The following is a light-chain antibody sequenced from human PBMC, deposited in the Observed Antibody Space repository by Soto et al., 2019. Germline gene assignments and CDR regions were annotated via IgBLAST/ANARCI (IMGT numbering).Light chain of an antibody. CDR1: QSISSW. Sequence: DIQMTQSPSTLSASVGDRVTITCRASQSISSWWAWYQQQPGEAPKVLIHAASTLQSGGPSRFSGGGSGTEFSLTINSLQPEDFATNYSQQSNRYPITFGQGTRLEIK. CDR2: AAS. V-gene: IGKV1-5*01. CDR3: QQSNRYPIT. J-gene: IGKJ5*01.